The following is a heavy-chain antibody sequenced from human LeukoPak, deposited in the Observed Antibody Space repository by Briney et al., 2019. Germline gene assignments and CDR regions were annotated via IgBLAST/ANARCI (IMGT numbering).Heavy chain of an antibody. CDR1: GFTFSSYW. CDR3: ARDSETGTPSFYYYYGMDV. CDR2: INSDGSST. V-gene: IGHV3-74*01. Sequence: GRSLRLSCAASGFTFSSYWMHWVRQAPGKGLVWVARINSDGSSTSYADSVKGRFTISRDNAKNTLYLQMNSLRAEDTAVYYCARDSETGTPSFYYYYGMDVWGQGTTVTVSS. J-gene: IGHJ6*02. D-gene: IGHD1-1*01.